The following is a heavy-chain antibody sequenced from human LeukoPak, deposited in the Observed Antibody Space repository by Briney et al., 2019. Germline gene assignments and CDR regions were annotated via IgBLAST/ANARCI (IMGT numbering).Heavy chain of an antibody. CDR1: GGSISSFH. CDR3: ARETSYTRTLDY. V-gene: IGHV4-4*07. Sequence: SETLSLTCTVSGGSISSFHWSWIRQPAGKGLEWIGRIYTSGSTNYNPSLKSRVTMSVDTSKNQFSLKLSSVTAADTAVYYCARETSYTRTLDYWGQGTLVTVSS. D-gene: IGHD2-2*01. J-gene: IGHJ4*02. CDR2: IYTSGST.